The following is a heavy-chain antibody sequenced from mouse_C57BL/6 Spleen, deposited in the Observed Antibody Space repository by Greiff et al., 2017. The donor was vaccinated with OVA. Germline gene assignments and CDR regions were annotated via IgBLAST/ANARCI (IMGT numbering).Heavy chain of an antibody. CDR2: IYPGDGDT. CDR3: ARWSLYGNYFDY. J-gene: IGHJ2*01. D-gene: IGHD2-1*01. Sequence: QVQLQQSGAELVKPGASVKISCKASGYAFSSYWMNWVKQRPGKGLEWIGQIYPGDGDTNYNGKFKGKATLTADKSSSTAYMQLSSLTSEDSAVYFCARWSLYGNYFDYWGQGTTLTVSS. V-gene: IGHV1-80*01. CDR1: GYAFSSYW.